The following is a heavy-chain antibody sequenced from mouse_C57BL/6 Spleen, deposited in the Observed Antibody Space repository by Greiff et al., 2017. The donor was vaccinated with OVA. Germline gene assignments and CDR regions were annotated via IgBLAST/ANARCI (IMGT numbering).Heavy chain of an antibody. Sequence: VKLMESGPELVKPGASVKISCKASGYAFSSSWMNWVKQRPGKGLEWIGRIYPGDGDTNYNGKFKGKATLTADKSSSTAYMQLSSLTSEDSAVYFGAGCYYGGNYDAMDYWGQGTSVTVSS. D-gene: IGHD1-1*01. CDR3: AGCYYGGNYDAMDY. CDR1: GYAFSSSW. V-gene: IGHV1-82*01. J-gene: IGHJ4*01. CDR2: IYPGDGDT.